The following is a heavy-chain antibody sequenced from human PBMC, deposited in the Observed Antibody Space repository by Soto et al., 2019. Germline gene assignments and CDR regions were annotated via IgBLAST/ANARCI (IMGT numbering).Heavy chain of an antibody. CDR2: IYYSGNT. Sequence: SETLSLTCTVSGGSISSSSYYWGWIRQPPGKGLEWIGSIYYSGNTYYNPSLKSRVTISVDTSRNQFSLNLSSVTAADTAVYYCARHADPLGGLGAYFDSWGQGTLVTVSS. CDR1: GGSISSSSYY. J-gene: IGHJ4*02. V-gene: IGHV4-39*01. CDR3: ARHADPLGGLGAYFDS. D-gene: IGHD2-15*01.